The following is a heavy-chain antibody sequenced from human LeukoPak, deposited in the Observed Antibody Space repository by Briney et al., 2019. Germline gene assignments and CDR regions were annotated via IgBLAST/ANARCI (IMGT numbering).Heavy chain of an antibody. V-gene: IGHV1-2*02. D-gene: IGHD3-22*01. CDR3: ARDGHYDSSGYPIGQWSV. CDR1: GYTFTGYY. Sequence: GASVKVSCKASGYTFTGYYMHWVRQAPGQGLEWMGWINPNSGGTNYAQKFQGRVTMTRDTSISTAYMELSRLRSDDTAVYYCARDGHYDSSGYPIGQWSVWGQGTTVTVSS. CDR2: INPNSGGT. J-gene: IGHJ6*02.